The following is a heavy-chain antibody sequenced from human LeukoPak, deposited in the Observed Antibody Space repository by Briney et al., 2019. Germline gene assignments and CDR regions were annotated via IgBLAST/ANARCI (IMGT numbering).Heavy chain of an antibody. D-gene: IGHD6-13*01. CDR3: AHSHTSSPNDY. Sequence: SGPTLVNPSQTLTLTCTFSGFSLSTRGEGVGWIRQPPGKALEWLALIYWGDDKRYSPSLKSRLTITKDTSKNQVVLTMTNMDPVDTATYFCAHSHTSSPNDYWGQGTLVTVSS. J-gene: IGHJ4*02. CDR1: GFSLSTRGEG. CDR2: IYWGDDK. V-gene: IGHV2-5*02.